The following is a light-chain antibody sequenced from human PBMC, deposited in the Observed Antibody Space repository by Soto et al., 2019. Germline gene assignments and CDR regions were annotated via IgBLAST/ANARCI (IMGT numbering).Light chain of an antibody. CDR3: QQCFSLTPLT. Sequence: DIQLTQSPSSLSASVGDRVTITCRASQSISRYLNWYQQKPGKAPKVLISAASSLQSGVPSRLSGSGSGTDFTFTISSLQPEDFATYYCQQCFSLTPLTFGGGTKVEI. CDR2: AAS. CDR1: QSISRY. J-gene: IGKJ4*01. V-gene: IGKV1-39*01.